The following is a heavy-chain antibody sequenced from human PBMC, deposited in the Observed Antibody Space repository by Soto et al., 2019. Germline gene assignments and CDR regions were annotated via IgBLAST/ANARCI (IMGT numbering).Heavy chain of an antibody. CDR2: ISSSSTI. V-gene: IGHV3-48*02. CDR1: GFTFSSYS. Sequence: GGSLRLSCAASGFTFSSYSMNWVRQAPGKGLEWVSYISSSSTIYYADSVKGRFTISRDNAKNSLYLQMNSLRDEDTAVYYCARDDVAARIFGVVIPGGGMDVWGQGTTVTVSS. D-gene: IGHD3-3*01. CDR3: ARDDVAARIFGVVIPGGGMDV. J-gene: IGHJ6*02.